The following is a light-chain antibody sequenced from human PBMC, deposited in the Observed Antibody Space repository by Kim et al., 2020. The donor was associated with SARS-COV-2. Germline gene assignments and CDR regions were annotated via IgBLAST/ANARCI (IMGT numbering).Light chain of an antibody. V-gene: IGKV3-20*01. Sequence: LSPGERATLSCRASQSVTSTYLDWYQQKPGQAPRLLIYGASSRATGIPDRFSGSGSGTDFTLTISRLEADDFAVYYCQQYVTSPYTFGQGTKLEI. CDR2: GAS. CDR3: QQYVTSPYT. CDR1: QSVTSTY. J-gene: IGKJ2*01.